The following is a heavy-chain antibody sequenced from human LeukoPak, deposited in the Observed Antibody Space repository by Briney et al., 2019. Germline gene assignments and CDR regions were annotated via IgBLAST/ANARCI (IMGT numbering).Heavy chain of an antibody. CDR1: EGTLSRYV. CDR2: IIPIYGTP. Sequence: SGRVSGNAFEGTLSRYVISWGRRAAGQGGEWRGGIIPIYGTPHSAQKFQGRVTITTDESTSTAFMDLSSLRSEDTAVYYCARGKLGYYYYHMDAWGKGTTVTVSS. J-gene: IGHJ6*03. D-gene: IGHD3-3*02. V-gene: IGHV1-69*05. CDR3: ARGKLGYYYYHMDA.